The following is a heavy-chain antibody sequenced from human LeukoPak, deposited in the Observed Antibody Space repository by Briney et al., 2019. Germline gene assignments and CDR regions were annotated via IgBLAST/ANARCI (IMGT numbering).Heavy chain of an antibody. CDR1: SGSFSGYY. CDR3: ARGAYYDILTGYYRSYFDY. Sequence: SETLSLTCAVYSGSFSGYYWSWIRQPPGKGLEWIGEINNSGSTNYNTSLKSRVTISVDTSKNQFSLKLSSVTAADTAVYYCARGAYYDILTGYYRSYFDYWGQGTLVTVSS. V-gene: IGHV4-34*01. D-gene: IGHD3-9*01. CDR2: INNSGST. J-gene: IGHJ4*02.